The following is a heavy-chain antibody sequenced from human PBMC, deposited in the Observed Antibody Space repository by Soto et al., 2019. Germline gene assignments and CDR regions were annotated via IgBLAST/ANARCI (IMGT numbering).Heavy chain of an antibody. J-gene: IGHJ4*02. Sequence: GGSLRLSCAASGFTFSSYAMSWVRQAPGKGLEWVSAISGSGGSTYYADSVKGRFAISRDNSKNTLYLQMSSLRAEDTAVYYCAETGRAVATTFDYWGQGTLVTVSS. CDR3: AETGRAVATTFDY. V-gene: IGHV3-23*01. CDR1: GFTFSSYA. D-gene: IGHD5-12*01. CDR2: ISGSGGST.